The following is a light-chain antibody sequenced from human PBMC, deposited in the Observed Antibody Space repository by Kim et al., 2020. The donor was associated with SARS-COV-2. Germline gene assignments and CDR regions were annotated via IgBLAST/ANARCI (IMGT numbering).Light chain of an antibody. CDR3: QAWDSSTAWV. CDR2: QDS. V-gene: IGLV3-1*01. Sequence: PGQTACITCSGDKLGDKYACWYQQKPGQSPVLVIYQDSKRPSGIPERFSGSNSGNTATLTISGTQAMDEADYYCQAWDSSTAWVFGGGTQLTVL. J-gene: IGLJ3*02. CDR1: KLGDKY.